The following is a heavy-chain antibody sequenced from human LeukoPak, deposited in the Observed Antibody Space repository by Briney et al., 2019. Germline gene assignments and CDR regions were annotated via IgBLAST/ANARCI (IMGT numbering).Heavy chain of an antibody. CDR3: ARVSVGDYPDY. D-gene: IGHD4-17*01. J-gene: IGHJ4*02. V-gene: IGHV3-64*01. Sequence: GGSLRLSCAASGFTFSSYAMHWARQAPGKGLEYVSAISSNGGSTYYANSVKGRFTISRDNSKNTLYLQVGSLRAEDMAVYYCARVSVGDYPDYWGQGTLVTVSS. CDR2: ISSNGGST. CDR1: GFTFSSYA.